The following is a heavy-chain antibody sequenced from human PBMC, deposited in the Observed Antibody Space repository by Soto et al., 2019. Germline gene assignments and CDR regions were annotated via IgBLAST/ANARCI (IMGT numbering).Heavy chain of an antibody. CDR2: IYHSGST. D-gene: IGHD6-13*01. CDR3: AAGLYYYYYGMDV. V-gene: IGHV4-30-2*01. CDR1: GGSISSGGYS. J-gene: IGHJ6*02. Sequence: SETLSLTCAVSGGSISSGGYSWSWIRQPPGEGLEWIGYIYHSGSTYYNPSLKSRVTISVDRSKNQFSLKLSSVTAADTAVYYCAAGLYYYYYGMDVWGQGTTVTVSS.